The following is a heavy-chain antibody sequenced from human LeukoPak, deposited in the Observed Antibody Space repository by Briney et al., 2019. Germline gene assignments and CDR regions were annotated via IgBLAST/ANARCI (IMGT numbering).Heavy chain of an antibody. CDR2: IYYSGST. Sequence: SETLSLTCTVSGGSISSGDYYWSWIRQPPGKGLEWIGYIYYSGSTYYNPSLKSRVTISVDTSKNQFSLKLSSVTAADTAVYYCARGGGYSNYRRHFDYWGQGTLVTVSS. CDR1: GGSISSGDYY. CDR3: ARGGGYSNYRRHFDY. V-gene: IGHV4-30-4*01. D-gene: IGHD4-11*01. J-gene: IGHJ4*02.